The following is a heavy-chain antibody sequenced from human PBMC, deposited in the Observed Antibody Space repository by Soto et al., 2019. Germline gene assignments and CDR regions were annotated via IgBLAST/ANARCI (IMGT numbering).Heavy chain of an antibody. CDR1: GYTFTSYG. J-gene: IGHJ6*02. Sequence: GASVKVSCKASGYTFTSYGISWVRQAPGQGLEWMGRINASGGSTNYAQKFQGRVTISADTSISTAYLQWTSLKASDTAMYYCARSRRGAYSSGWYSPSGYYNYGIDVWGQGTKVTVSS. CDR3: ARSRRGAYSSGWYSPSGYYNYGIDV. V-gene: IGHV1-18*01. D-gene: IGHD6-19*01. CDR2: INASGGST.